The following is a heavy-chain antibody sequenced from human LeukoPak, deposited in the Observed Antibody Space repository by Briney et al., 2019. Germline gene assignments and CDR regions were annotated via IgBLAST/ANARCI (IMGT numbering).Heavy chain of an antibody. Sequence: PSETLSLTCTVSGGSISSLYWSWVRQPPGKGLEWVGAIYYSGGTNYNPSLKSRVTISVDTSKIQFSLKLSSVTAADTAVYYCARWQYTISSGWFDPWGQGTLVTVSS. J-gene: IGHJ5*02. D-gene: IGHD6-6*01. CDR2: IYYSGGT. V-gene: IGHV4-59*08. CDR3: ARWQYTISSGWFDP. CDR1: GGSISSLY.